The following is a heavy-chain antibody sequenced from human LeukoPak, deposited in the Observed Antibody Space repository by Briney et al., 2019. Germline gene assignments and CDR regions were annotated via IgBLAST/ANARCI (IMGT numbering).Heavy chain of an antibody. V-gene: IGHV4-59*08. CDR1: GGSISSHY. D-gene: IGHD1-26*01. CDR2: IYYSGST. J-gene: IGHJ4*02. Sequence: PSETLSLTCTVSGGSISSHYWSWIRQPPGKGLEWIGYIYYSGSTNYNPSLKSRVTISVDTSKNQFSLKLSSVTAADTAMYYCAASPWELDFWGQGTLVTVSS. CDR3: AASPWELDF.